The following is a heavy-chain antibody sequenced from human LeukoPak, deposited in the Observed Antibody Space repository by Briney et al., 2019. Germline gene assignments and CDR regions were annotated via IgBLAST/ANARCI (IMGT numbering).Heavy chain of an antibody. CDR3: ARTTYCGGDGSRFPDY. V-gene: IGHV3-21*01. D-gene: IGHD2-21*02. CDR1: GFTFSSYS. CDR2: ISSSSSYI. Sequence: PGGSLRLSCAASGFTFSSYSMNWVRQAPGKGLEWVSSISSSSSYIYYADSVKGRFTISRDNAKNSLYLQMNGLRAEDTAVYYCARTTYCGGDGSRFPDYWGQGTLVTVSS. J-gene: IGHJ4*02.